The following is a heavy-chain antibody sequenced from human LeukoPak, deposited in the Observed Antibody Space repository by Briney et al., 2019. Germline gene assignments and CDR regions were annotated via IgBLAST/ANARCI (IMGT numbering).Heavy chain of an antibody. J-gene: IGHJ4*02. V-gene: IGHV1-8*03. Sequence: AASVKVSCKASGYTFTSYDINWVRQATGQGLEWVGWMNPNSGNTGYAQKFQGRVTITRNTSISTAYMELSSLRSEDTAVYYCARGQYYYGSGSGDYFDYWGQGTLVTVSS. CDR2: MNPNSGNT. CDR1: GYTFTSYD. CDR3: ARGQYYYGSGSGDYFDY. D-gene: IGHD3-10*01.